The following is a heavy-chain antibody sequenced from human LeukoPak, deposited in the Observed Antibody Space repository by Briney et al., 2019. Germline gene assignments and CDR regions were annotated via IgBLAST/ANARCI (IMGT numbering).Heavy chain of an antibody. CDR2: INPNSGGT. CDR1: GYTFTGYY. V-gene: IGHV1-2*02. Sequence: EASVKVSCKASGYTFTGYYMHWVRQAPGQGLEWMGWINPNSGGTNYAQKFQGRVTVTGDTSISTAYMQLSRLRSDDTAVYYCARDEMDYYGSGSYYYDYWGQGTLVTVSS. CDR3: ARDEMDYYGSGSYYYDY. D-gene: IGHD3-10*01. J-gene: IGHJ4*02.